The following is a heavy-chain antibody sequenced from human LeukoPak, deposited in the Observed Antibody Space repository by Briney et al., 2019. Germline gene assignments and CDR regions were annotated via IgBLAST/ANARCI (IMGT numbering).Heavy chain of an antibody. D-gene: IGHD7-27*01. J-gene: IGHJ3*02. V-gene: IGHV3-53*01. CDR3: AREIGQLGGAFDI. CDR1: GFTVSTVY. CDR2: IYGGHTA. Sequence: GGSLRLSCAASGFTVSTVYMTWVRQAPGKGLEWVSVIYGGHTAYYADSVKDRFTISRDNPKNTLNLQMNSLRAEDTAVYYCAREIGQLGGAFDIWGQGTMVTVSS.